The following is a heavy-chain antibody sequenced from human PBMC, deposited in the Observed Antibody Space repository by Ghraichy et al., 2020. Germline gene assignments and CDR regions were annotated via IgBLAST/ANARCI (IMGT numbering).Heavy chain of an antibody. Sequence: GGSLRLSCEASGFTFSSYWMHWVRQAPGKGLVWVSRINVDGSGITYADSVKGRFTISRDNAKNTLFLQMNSLRDEDTAVYYCTNWIPLGDCGQGTLVTVPS. CDR3: TNWIPLGD. CDR1: GFTFSSYW. D-gene: IGHD5-18*01. J-gene: IGHJ4*02. V-gene: IGHV3-74*03. CDR2: INVDGSGI.